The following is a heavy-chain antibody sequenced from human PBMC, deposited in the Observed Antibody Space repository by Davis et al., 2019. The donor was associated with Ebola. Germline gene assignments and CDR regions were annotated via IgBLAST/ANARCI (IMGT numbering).Heavy chain of an antibody. V-gene: IGHV3-15*01. CDR3: TTDGRDGYNRFDY. D-gene: IGHD5-24*01. Sequence: GGSLRLSCTASGFTFSNAWMSWVRQAPGKGLEWVGRIKSKTDGGTTDYAAPVKGKFTISRDDSKNTLSLQMNSLKTEDTAVYYCTTDGRDGYNRFDYWGQGTLVTVSS. CDR2: IKSKTDGGTT. J-gene: IGHJ4*02. CDR1: GFTFSNAW.